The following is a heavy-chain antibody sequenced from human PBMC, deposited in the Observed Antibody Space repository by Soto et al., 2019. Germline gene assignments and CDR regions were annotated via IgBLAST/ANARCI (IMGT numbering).Heavy chain of an antibody. CDR1: GGTFSSYA. Sequence: SVKVSCKASGGTFSSYAISWVRQAPGQGLEWMGGIIPIFGTANYAQKFQGRVTITADESTSTAYMELSSLRSEDTAVYYCARGGDGYNFNWFDPWGQGTLVTVSS. D-gene: IGHD5-12*01. J-gene: IGHJ5*02. CDR2: IIPIFGTA. V-gene: IGHV1-69*13. CDR3: ARGGDGYNFNWFDP.